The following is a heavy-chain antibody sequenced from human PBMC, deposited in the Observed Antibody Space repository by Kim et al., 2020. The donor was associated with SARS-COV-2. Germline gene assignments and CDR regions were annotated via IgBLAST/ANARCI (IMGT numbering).Heavy chain of an antibody. D-gene: IGHD3-22*01. CDR1: GGTFSSYA. J-gene: IGHJ4*02. CDR2: IIPIFGTA. CDR3: ATMIGPDGVRAGDY. Sequence: SVKVSCKASGGTFSSYAISWVRQAPGQGLEWMGGIIPIFGTANYEQKFQGRVTITADESTSTAYMELSSLRSEDTAVYYCATMIGPDGVRAGDYWGQGTLVTVSS. V-gene: IGHV1-69*13.